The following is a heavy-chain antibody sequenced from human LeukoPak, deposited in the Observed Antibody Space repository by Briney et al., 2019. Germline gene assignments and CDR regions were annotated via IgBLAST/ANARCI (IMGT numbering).Heavy chain of an antibody. D-gene: IGHD2-2*01. V-gene: IGHV3-73*01. Sequence: QPGGSLKLSCAASGFTFSGSAMHWVRQASGKGLEWVGRIRSKANSYATAYAASVKGRFTISRDDSKNTAYLQMNSLKTEDTAVYYCTRILIDCSSTSCYVRAFDIWGQGTMVTVSS. CDR2: IRSKANSYAT. CDR1: GFTFSGSA. J-gene: IGHJ3*02. CDR3: TRILIDCSSTSCYVRAFDI.